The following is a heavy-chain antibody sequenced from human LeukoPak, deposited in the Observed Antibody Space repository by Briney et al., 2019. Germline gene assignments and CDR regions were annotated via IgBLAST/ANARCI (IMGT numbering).Heavy chain of an antibody. V-gene: IGHV3-48*04. J-gene: IGHJ6*03. CDR3: ARGKEGSSIAPRRTENYYYMDV. D-gene: IGHD6-6*01. CDR1: GFTFSSYS. Sequence: GGSLRLSCAASGFTFSSYSMNWVRQAPGKGLEWVSYISSSSSNIYYADSVKGRFTISRDNAKNSLYLQMNSLRAEDTAVYYCARGKEGSSIAPRRTENYYYMDVWGKGTTVTVSS. CDR2: ISSSSSNI.